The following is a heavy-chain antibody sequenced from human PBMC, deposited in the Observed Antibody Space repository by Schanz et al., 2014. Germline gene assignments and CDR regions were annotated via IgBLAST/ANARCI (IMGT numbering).Heavy chain of an antibody. D-gene: IGHD6-19*01. CDR3: VRDKKGFVAVAGRAPFDY. CDR1: GFSFSTYG. CDR2: ISSSSMYI. Sequence: EVRLVESGGGLVKPGGSLRLSCAASGFSFSTYGMTWVRQAPGKGLEWVSSISSSSMYIYQADSMRVRFTISRDNAKNSLYLQVNNLSAEDTAVYYCVRDKKGFVAVAGRAPFDYWGQGTLVTVSS. J-gene: IGHJ4*02. V-gene: IGHV3-21*01.